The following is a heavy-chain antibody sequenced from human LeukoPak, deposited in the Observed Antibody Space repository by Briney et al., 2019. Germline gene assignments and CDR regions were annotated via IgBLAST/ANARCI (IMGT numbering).Heavy chain of an antibody. D-gene: IGHD3-10*01. CDR2: VDHSGGT. J-gene: IGHJ4*02. V-gene: IGHV4-38-2*02. Sequence: SETLSLTCTVSGYSLSSGYYWGWIRQPPGKGLEWIGSVDHSGGTYYNPSLRSRVSISVDTSKNQFSLKLSSVTAADTAVYSCAGFTFFRGVITFDYWGQGTLVTVSS. CDR3: AGFTFFRGVITFDY. CDR1: GYSLSSGYY.